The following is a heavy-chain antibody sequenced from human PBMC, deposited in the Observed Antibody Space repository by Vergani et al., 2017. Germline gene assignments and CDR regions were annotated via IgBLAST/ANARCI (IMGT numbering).Heavy chain of an antibody. Sequence: QVRLQESGPGLVKTSETLYLTCSVPGGSMRGYYWSWIRQPPGKELEWIGYMYHSGSTNYNPSLETRVTISGDTSKNQFSLKLNSVTAADTALYYCGRVADFYGLGSRLLDLWGQGSLVTVSS. CDR2: MYHSGST. J-gene: IGHJ5*02. V-gene: IGHV4-59*01. CDR1: GGSMRGYY. D-gene: IGHD3-10*01. CDR3: GRVADFYGLGSRLLDL.